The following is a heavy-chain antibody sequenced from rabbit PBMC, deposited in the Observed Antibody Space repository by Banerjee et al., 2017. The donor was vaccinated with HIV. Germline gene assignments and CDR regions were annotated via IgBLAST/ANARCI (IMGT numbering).Heavy chain of an antibody. CDR2: IYPDYGST. D-gene: IGHD8-1*01. CDR1: GVDFSSYA. Sequence: QEQLVESGGGLVTLGGSLKLSCKASGVDFSSYAISWVRQAPGKGLEWIAYIYPDYGSTDYASWVNGRFTISLDNAQNTVFLQMTSLTAADTATYFCARAGSSYAYAIWGPGTLVTVS. CDR3: ARAGSSYAYAI. V-gene: IGHV1S47*01. J-gene: IGHJ6*01.